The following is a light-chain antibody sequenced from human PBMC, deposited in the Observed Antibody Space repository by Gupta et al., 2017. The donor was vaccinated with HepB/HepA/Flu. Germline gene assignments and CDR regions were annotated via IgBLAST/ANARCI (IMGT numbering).Light chain of an antibody. CDR2: DAS. CDR1: QDITNY. V-gene: IGKV1-33*01. CDR3: QQYDNFSCT. Sequence: DIQMTQSPSSLSASVGDRVTITCQASQDITNYLNWYQQKPGKAPKLLIYDASNLETGVPSRFSGSGSGTRFSFTISSLQPEDIATYYCQQYDNFSCTFGQGTKLE. J-gene: IGKJ2*02.